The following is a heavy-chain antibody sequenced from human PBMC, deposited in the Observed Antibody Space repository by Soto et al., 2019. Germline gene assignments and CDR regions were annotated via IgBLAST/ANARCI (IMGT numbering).Heavy chain of an antibody. CDR3: VKGTLFGVSVRHLDY. CDR1: GFNFGDYH. V-gene: IGHV3-9*01. D-gene: IGHD2-8*01. J-gene: IGHJ4*02. CDR2: ISWNSGNL. Sequence: EMQLVESGGGLVQPGRSLRLSCAASGFNFGDYHMHWVRQAPGKGLEWVSSISWNSGNLGYADSVKGRFTISRNNDKNSLYLQMNSLRREDTALYYCVKGTLFGVSVRHLDYWGQGTLVTVSS.